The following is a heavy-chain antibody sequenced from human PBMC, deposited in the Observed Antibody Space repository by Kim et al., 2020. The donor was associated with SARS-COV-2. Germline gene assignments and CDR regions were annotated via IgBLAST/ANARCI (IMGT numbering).Heavy chain of an antibody. CDR2: IYPGDSDT. J-gene: IGHJ3*02. CDR1: GYTFNNYW. Sequence: GESLKISCQASGYTFNNYWIAWVRQMPGKGLEWMGIIYPGDSDTRYSPSFQGQVTISVDKSINTVYVQWISLEASDTAMYYCARRSVPWVGEEQDTFDIWGQGTVVIVSS. V-gene: IGHV5-51*01. D-gene: IGHD1-26*01. CDR3: ARRSVPWVGEEQDTFDI.